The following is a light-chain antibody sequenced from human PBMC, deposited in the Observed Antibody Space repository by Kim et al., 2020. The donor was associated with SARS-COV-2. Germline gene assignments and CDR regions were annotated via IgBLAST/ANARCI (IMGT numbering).Light chain of an antibody. Sequence: DIQMTQSPSTLSASVGDRVTITCRASQSISNWLAWYQQKPGKAPKLLIYTASTLESGVPSRFSGSGSGTEFTLTISSLQPDDFATYYCQQYNGYSTFGQGTKVDIK. J-gene: IGKJ1*01. CDR3: QQYNGYST. CDR1: QSISNW. V-gene: IGKV1-5*03. CDR2: TAS.